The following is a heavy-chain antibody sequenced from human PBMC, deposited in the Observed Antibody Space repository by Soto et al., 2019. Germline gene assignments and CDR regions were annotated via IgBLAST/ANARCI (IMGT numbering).Heavy chain of an antibody. CDR2: INPNSGGT. V-gene: IGHV1-2*02. D-gene: IGHD3-22*01. CDR3: ARAQNRGGYDYGCYNGFEP. CDR1: GYTFTGYY. Sequence: QVQLGQSGAEVKKPGASVKVSCKASGYTFTGYYMHWVRQAPGQGLEWMGWINPNSGGTNYAQKFQGRVTMNRETSISTAYMELRRLRYDDTAVYYCARAQNRGGYDYGCYNGFEPGGQGTLVTVAS. J-gene: IGHJ5*02.